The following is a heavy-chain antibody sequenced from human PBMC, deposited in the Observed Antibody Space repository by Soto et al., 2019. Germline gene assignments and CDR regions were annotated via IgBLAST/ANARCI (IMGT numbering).Heavy chain of an antibody. D-gene: IGHD3-22*01. J-gene: IGHJ4*02. CDR1: GGSISSYY. CDR2: IYYSEST. CDR3: ARVGYYDSSGYPDY. V-gene: IGHV4-59*01. Sequence: SETLSLTCTVSGGSISSYYWSWIRQPPGKGLKWIGYIYYSESTNYNPSLKSRVTISVDTSKNQFSLKLSSVTAADTAVYYCARVGYYDSSGYPDYWGQGTLVTVS.